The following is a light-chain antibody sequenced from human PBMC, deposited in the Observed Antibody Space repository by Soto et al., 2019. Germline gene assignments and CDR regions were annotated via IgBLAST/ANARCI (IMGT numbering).Light chain of an antibody. CDR3: QHYNSYSEA. J-gene: IGKJ1*01. Sequence: DIQMTQSPFTLSASVGDRVTITCRASQSISTWLAWYQQKPGKAPKLLIYKASSLDSGVPSRFSGSGSGTEFTLTISSLQPDDFATYYCQHYNSYSEAFGQGTKV. CDR1: QSISTW. CDR2: KAS. V-gene: IGKV1-5*03.